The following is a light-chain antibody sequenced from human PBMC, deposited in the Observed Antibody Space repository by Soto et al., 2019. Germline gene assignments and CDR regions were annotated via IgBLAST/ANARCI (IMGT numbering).Light chain of an antibody. CDR2: EVT. CDR3: TSYRDTSTLGV. J-gene: IGLJ1*01. Sequence: QSALTQPASVSGSPGRAITISCTGTSSDVGGYNYVSWYQQHPGKAPTMIIYEVTNRPSGVSDRFSGSKSGNTAFLTISGLQAEDEADYFCTSYRDTSTLGVSGTGTKVTVL. V-gene: IGLV2-14*01. CDR1: SSDVGGYNY.